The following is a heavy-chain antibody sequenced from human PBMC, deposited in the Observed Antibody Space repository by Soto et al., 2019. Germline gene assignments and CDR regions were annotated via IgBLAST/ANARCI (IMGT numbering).Heavy chain of an antibody. CDR3: ARGVGDFVERHIDN. V-gene: IGHV4-30-2*01. D-gene: IGHD4-17*01. CDR1: GGSISSGLSS. Sequence: SETLSLTCAVSGGSISSGLSSWSWIRQPPGKGLEWIGYIYHSGSSSYNPSLKSRVTISIDKSKNHFSLNLTSVTAADTAAYYCARGVGDFVERHIDNWGQGNLVTFCS. J-gene: IGHJ4*02. CDR2: IYHSGSS.